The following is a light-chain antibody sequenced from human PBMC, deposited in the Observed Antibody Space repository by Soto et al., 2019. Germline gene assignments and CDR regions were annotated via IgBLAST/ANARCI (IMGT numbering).Light chain of an antibody. J-gene: IGKJ5*01. Sequence: QLNQAPSSLSASIRERVTITCQASRGISSYLAWYQQKPGKAPKLLVYSASTLQSGVPSRFSGSGSGPDFTLTISSLQPEDSATYFCQQLNSYPQTFGHWARL. CDR1: RGISSY. CDR2: SAS. CDR3: QQLNSYPQT. V-gene: IGKV1-9*01.